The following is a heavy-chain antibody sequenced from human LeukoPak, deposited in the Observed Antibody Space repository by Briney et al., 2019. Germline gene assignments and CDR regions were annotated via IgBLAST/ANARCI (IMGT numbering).Heavy chain of an antibody. CDR1: GGTFSSYA. V-gene: IGHV1-2*02. D-gene: IGHD3-10*01. CDR2: INPNSGGT. CDR3: ARGLLWFGAPYSFDY. J-gene: IGHJ4*02. Sequence: ASVKVSCKASGGTFSSYAISWVRQAPGQGLEWMGWINPNSGGTNYAQKFQGRVTMTRDTSISTAYMELSRLRSDDTAVYYCARGLLWFGAPYSFDYWGQGTLVTVSS.